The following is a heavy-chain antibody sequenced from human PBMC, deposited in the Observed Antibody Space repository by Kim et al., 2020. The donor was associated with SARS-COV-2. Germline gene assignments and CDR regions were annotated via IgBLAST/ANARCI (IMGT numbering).Heavy chain of an antibody. J-gene: IGHJ3*02. CDR2: ISWNSGSI. CDR1: GLTFDDYA. Sequence: GGSLRLSCAASGLTFDDYAMHWVRQAPGKGLEWVSGISWNSGSIGYADSVKGRFTISRDNAKKSLYLQMNSLRAEDTALYYCAKEYGSGSYYNEDAFDIWGQGTMVTVSS. V-gene: IGHV3-9*01. CDR3: AKEYGSGSYYNEDAFDI. D-gene: IGHD3-10*01.